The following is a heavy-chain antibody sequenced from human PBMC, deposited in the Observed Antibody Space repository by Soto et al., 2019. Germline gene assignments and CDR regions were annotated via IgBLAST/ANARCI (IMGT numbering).Heavy chain of an antibody. CDR3: ARDSSGGSYGMDV. CDR1: GYTFTGYY. V-gene: IGHV1-2*04. D-gene: IGHD1-26*01. CDR2: INPNSGGT. Sequence: QVQLVQSGAEVKKPGASVKVSCKASGYTFTGYYMHWVRQAPGQGLEWMGLINPNSGGTNYAQKFQGWVTMPRHTSISTAYMELSRLRSDDPAVYYCARDSSGGSYGMDVWGQGTTVTVSS. J-gene: IGHJ6*02.